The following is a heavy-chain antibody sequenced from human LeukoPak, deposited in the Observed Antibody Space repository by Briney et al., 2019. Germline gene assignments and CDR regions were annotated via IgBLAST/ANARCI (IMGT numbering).Heavy chain of an antibody. D-gene: IGHD3-3*01. Sequence: SETLSLTCAVYGGSFSGYYWSWIRQPPGKGLEWIGEINHSGSTNYHPSLKSRVTISVDTSKNQFSLKLSSVTAADTAVYYCARGITISTRARGNWFDPWGQGTLVTVSS. CDR1: GGSFSGYY. CDR2: INHSGST. J-gene: IGHJ5*02. CDR3: ARGITISTRARGNWFDP. V-gene: IGHV4-34*01.